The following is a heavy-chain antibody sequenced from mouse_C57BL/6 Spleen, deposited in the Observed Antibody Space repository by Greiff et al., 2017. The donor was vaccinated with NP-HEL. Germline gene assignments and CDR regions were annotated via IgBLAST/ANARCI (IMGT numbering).Heavy chain of an antibody. J-gene: IGHJ4*01. CDR1: GYTFTSYW. CDR2: IYPGSGST. Sequence: QVQLQQPGAELVKPGASVKMSCKASGYTFTSYWITWVKQRPGQGLEWIGDIYPGSGSTNYNEKFKSKATLTVDTSSSTAYMQLSSLTSEDSAGYYCARSRGLLPAMDYWGQGTSVTVSS. CDR3: ARSRGLLPAMDY. V-gene: IGHV1-55*01. D-gene: IGHD2-3*01.